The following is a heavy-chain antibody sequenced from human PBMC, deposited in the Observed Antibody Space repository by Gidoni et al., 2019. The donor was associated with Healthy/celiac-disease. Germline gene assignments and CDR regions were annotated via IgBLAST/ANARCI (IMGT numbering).Heavy chain of an antibody. CDR3: AKGGYSSGWIEYFQH. D-gene: IGHD6-19*01. V-gene: IGHV3-23*01. CDR2: ISGSGGST. Sequence: EVQLLEPGGGLVQPGGSLRLSCAASGFTFSSYAMSWVRQAPGKGLEWVSAISGSGGSTYYADSVKGRFTISRDNSKNTLYLQMNSLRAEDTAVYYCAKGGYSSGWIEYFQHWGQGTLVTVSS. J-gene: IGHJ1*01. CDR1: GFTFSSYA.